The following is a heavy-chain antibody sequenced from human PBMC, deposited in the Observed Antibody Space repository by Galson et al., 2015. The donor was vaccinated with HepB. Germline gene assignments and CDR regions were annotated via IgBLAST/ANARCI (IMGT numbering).Heavy chain of an antibody. J-gene: IGHJ4*02. CDR3: ARGGVGATIL. Sequence: TLSLTCTVSGGSISSGGYYWSWIRQHPGKGLEWIGYIYYSGSTYYNPSLKSRVTISVDTSKNQFSLKLSSVTAADTAVYYCARGGVGATILWGQGTLVTVSS. CDR1: GGSISSGGYY. V-gene: IGHV4-31*03. D-gene: IGHD1-26*01. CDR2: IYYSGST.